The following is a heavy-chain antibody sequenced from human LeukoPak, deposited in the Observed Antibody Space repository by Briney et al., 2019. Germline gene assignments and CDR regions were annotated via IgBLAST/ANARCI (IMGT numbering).Heavy chain of an antibody. Sequence: KPSETLSLTCAVYGGSFSGYYWNWIRQPPGRGLEWIGEINHSGRTNYNPSLKSRVTISVDTSKNQFSLNLTSVTAADRAVYYCARGGQQPYDFWGQGSLVTVSS. CDR3: ARGGQQPYDF. D-gene: IGHD6-13*01. CDR1: GGSFSGYY. CDR2: INHSGRT. J-gene: IGHJ4*02. V-gene: IGHV4-34*01.